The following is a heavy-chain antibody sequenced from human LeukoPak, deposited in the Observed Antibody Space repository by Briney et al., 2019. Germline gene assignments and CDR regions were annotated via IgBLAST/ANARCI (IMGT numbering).Heavy chain of an antibody. CDR2: VSASGGTP. V-gene: IGHV3-21*01. Sequence: GGSLRLSCAASGFAFSNYAMTWVRQAPGKGLEWVSAVSASGGTPYYADSVKGRFTISRDNAKNSLYLQMNSLRAEDTAVYYCARDPPLDCGSDCYQPTDAFDIWGQGTMVTVSS. D-gene: IGHD2-21*02. CDR3: ARDPPLDCGSDCYQPTDAFDI. CDR1: GFAFSNYA. J-gene: IGHJ3*02.